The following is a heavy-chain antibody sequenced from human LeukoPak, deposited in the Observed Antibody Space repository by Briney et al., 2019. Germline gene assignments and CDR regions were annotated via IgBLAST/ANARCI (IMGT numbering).Heavy chain of an antibody. Sequence: ASVKVSCKASGYTFTSYGISWVRQAPGQGLEWMGWISAYNGNTNYAQKLQGRVTMTTDTSTSTAYMELRSLRSDDTAVYYCAREINRDRDYGDYDADAYFDYWGQGTLVTVSS. V-gene: IGHV1-18*01. J-gene: IGHJ4*02. CDR3: AREINRDRDYGDYDADAYFDY. D-gene: IGHD4-17*01. CDR2: ISAYNGNT. CDR1: GYTFTSYG.